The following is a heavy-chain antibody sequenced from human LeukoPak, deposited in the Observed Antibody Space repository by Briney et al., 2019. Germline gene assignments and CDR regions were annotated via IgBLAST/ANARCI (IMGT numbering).Heavy chain of an antibody. J-gene: IGHJ6*03. Sequence: PGGSLRLSCAASGFTFSSYEMNWVRQAPGKGLEWVSYISSSGSTIYYADSVKGRSTISRDNAKNSLYLQMNSLRAEDTAVYYCARDGASSYYYYYMDVWGKGTTVTVSS. CDR2: ISSSGSTI. CDR3: ARDGASSYYYYYMDV. D-gene: IGHD4/OR15-4a*01. CDR1: GFTFSSYE. V-gene: IGHV3-48*03.